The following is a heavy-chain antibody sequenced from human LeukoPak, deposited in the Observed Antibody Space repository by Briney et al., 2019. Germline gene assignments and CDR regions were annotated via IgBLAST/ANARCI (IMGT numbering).Heavy chain of an antibody. J-gene: IGHJ3*02. CDR3: ARLTGSYYSAFDI. Sequence: GESLKISCKVSGYSFPNYWIGWVRQMPGKGLEWMNIICPGDSDTRYGPSFQGQVTISADKSNNTAYLQWSSLKASDTAMYYCARLTGSYYSAFDIWGQGTMVTVSS. D-gene: IGHD1-26*01. CDR2: ICPGDSDT. V-gene: IGHV5-51*01. CDR1: GYSFPNYW.